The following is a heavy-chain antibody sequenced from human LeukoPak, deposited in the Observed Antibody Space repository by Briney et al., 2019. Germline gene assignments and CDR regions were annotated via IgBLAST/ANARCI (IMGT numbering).Heavy chain of an antibody. J-gene: IGHJ6*02. Sequence: PGGSLRLSCAASGFTFDDYAMPWVRQAPGKGLEWVSGISWNSGSIGYADSVKGRFTISRDNAKNSLYLQMNSLRAEDTALYYCAKDTIIAAPQRISDGMDVWGQGTTVTVSS. CDR3: AKDTIIAAPQRISDGMDV. CDR2: ISWNSGSI. V-gene: IGHV3-9*01. D-gene: IGHD6-13*01. CDR1: GFTFDDYA.